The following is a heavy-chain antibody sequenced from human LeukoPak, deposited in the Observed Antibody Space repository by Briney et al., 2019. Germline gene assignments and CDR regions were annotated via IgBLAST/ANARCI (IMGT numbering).Heavy chain of an antibody. Sequence: GGSLRLSCAASGFTFSSYSINWVRQAPGKGLECVSSISSSSSYIYYADSVKGRFTISRDNAKNSLYLQMNSLRDEDTAVYYCARVLMPRDSSGYSYPGGFDYWGQGTLVTVSS. D-gene: IGHD3-22*01. CDR2: ISSSSSYI. J-gene: IGHJ4*02. CDR3: ARVLMPRDSSGYSYPGGFDY. CDR1: GFTFSSYS. V-gene: IGHV3-21*01.